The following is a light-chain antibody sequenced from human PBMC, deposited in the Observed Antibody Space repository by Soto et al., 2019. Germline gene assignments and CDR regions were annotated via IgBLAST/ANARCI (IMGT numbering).Light chain of an antibody. CDR1: SSDVGGYNY. V-gene: IGLV2-14*03. CDR2: DVS. J-gene: IGLJ1*01. Sequence: QSVLTQPASVSGSPGQSITIYCTGTSSDVGGYNYVSWYQQHPGKAPKLMIYDVSNRPSGVSNRFSGSKSGNTASLTISGLQAADEADYYCSSYSRSSAFLDVFGPGTKVTVL. CDR3: SSYSRSSAFLDV.